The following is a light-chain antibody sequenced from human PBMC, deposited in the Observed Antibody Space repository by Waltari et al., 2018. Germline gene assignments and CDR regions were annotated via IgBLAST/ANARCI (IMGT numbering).Light chain of an antibody. V-gene: IGLV3-21*04. CDR1: NIGTYS. J-gene: IGLJ1*01. CDR2: YDR. Sequence: SYVVTQPPSVSVAPGETATITCGGDNIGTYSVHWYQQTAGQAPVLVIFYDRDRPSGIPERFSGSNSGNTATLTISRVEAGDEARYYCHVWHPHVDPGVFGTGTEVTVL. CDR3: HVWHPHVDPGV.